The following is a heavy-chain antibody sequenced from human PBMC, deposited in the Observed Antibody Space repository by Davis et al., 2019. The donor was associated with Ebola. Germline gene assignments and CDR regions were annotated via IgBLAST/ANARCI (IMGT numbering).Heavy chain of an antibody. V-gene: IGHV3-23*01. CDR1: GGAISSSNYY. CDR2: ISGSGGST. Sequence: GGSLRLSCTVSGGAISSSNYYWGWIRQPPGKGLEWVSAISGSGGSTYYADSVKGRFTISRDNSKNTLYLQMNSLRAEDTALYYCARGPDICSGGSCYLYYYYGMDVWGQGTTVTVSS. J-gene: IGHJ6*02. D-gene: IGHD2-15*01. CDR3: ARGPDICSGGSCYLYYYYGMDV.